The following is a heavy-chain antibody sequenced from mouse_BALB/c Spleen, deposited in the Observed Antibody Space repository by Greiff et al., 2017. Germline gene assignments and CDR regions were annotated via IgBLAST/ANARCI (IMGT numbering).Heavy chain of an antibody. CDR3: ARAYYGSSYGNAMDY. Sequence: VMLVESGPDLVAPSQSLSITCTVSGFSLTSYGVHWVRQPPGKGLEWLVVIWSDGSTTYNSALKSRLSISKDNSKSQVFLKMNSLQTDDTAMYYCARAYYGSSYGNAMDYWGQGTSVTVSS. CDR2: IWSDGST. V-gene: IGHV2-6-2*01. J-gene: IGHJ4*01. D-gene: IGHD1-1*01. CDR1: GFSLTSYG.